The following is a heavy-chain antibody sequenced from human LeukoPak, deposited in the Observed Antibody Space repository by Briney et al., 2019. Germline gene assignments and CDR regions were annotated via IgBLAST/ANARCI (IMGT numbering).Heavy chain of an antibody. V-gene: IGHV3-7*01. D-gene: IGHD2-15*01. CDR1: GFHVITYY. J-gene: IGHJ4*02. CDR3: ARTGRYCSGGSCFNPFDY. Sequence: GGSLRLSCAASGFHVITYYMNWFRQAPGKGLEWVANIKQDGSEKYYVDSVKGRFTISRDNAKNSLYLQMNSLRAEDTAVYYCARTGRYCSGGSCFNPFDYWGQGTLVTVSS. CDR2: IKQDGSEK.